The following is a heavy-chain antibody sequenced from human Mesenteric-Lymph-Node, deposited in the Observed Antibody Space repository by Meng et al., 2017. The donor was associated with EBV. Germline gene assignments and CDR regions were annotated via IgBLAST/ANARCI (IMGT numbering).Heavy chain of an antibody. D-gene: IGHD3-16*01. CDR3: ATLGSFASSIDP. V-gene: IGHV4-34*02. CDR1: GASFSDYY. J-gene: IGHJ5*02. CDR2: VNHGGAT. Sequence: QGKVQQWGAGLLKPSETLSLTCAVYGASFSDYYWTWIRQPPGKGLEWIGEVNHGGATIYNPSLESRVTISIDTSKNQFSLKVTSVTAADTAVYFCATLGSFASSIDPWGQGTLVTVSS.